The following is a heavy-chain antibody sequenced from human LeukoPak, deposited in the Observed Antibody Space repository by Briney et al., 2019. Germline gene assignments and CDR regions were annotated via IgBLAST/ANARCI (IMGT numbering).Heavy chain of an antibody. CDR2: IYHSGST. J-gene: IGHJ6*02. Sequence: PSETLSLTCAVSGGSLSGSNWWSWVRPPPGKGLEWIGEIYHSGSTNYNPSLKSRVTISVDTSKNQFSLKLSSVTAADTAVYYCARDRGSGSYDYYYGMDVWGQGTTVTVSS. CDR1: GGSLSGSNW. V-gene: IGHV4-4*02. D-gene: IGHD3-10*01. CDR3: ARDRGSGSYDYYYGMDV.